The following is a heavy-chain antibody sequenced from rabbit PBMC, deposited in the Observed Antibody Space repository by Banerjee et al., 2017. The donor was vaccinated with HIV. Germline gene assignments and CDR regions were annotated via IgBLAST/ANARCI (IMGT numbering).Heavy chain of an antibody. Sequence: QEQLVESGGGLVQPEGSLTLTCTVSGFSFSGAWMSWVRQAPGKGLEWIGYINTVSGSAYYASWAKGRFTISKTSSTTVTLQMTSLTAADTATYFCARDLAGVIGWNFSLWGPGTLVTVS. CDR2: INTVSGSA. J-gene: IGHJ4*01. V-gene: IGHV1S45*01. D-gene: IGHD4-1*01. CDR3: ARDLAGVIGWNFSL. CDR1: GFSFSGAW.